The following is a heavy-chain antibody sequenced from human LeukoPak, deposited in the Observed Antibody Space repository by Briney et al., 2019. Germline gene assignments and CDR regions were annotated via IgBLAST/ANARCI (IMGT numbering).Heavy chain of an antibody. CDR1: GYTFTAYY. D-gene: IGHD3-22*01. V-gene: IGHV1-2*02. CDR3: ARVPPHYYDSRGYYGDDY. Sequence: GASVKVSRKPSGYTFTAYYIYWVRQAPGQGLEWMAWIDPNTGDTYYAQKFQGRVTLTRDTSISTAYMELSSLKSDDTAVYFCARVPPHYYDSRGYYGDDYWGQGTLVTVSS. J-gene: IGHJ4*02. CDR2: IDPNTGDT.